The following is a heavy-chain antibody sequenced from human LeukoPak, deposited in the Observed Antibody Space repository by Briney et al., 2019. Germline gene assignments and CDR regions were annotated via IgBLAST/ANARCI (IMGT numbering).Heavy chain of an antibody. Sequence: PGGSLRLSCAASGFTFSNYAMTWVRQAPGKGLEWVSTINDKGDNTYYADSVKGRFTISRDNSKNTLYLQMNNLRVEDTAVYYCESGSIKLVDYWGQGTVVTVSS. CDR3: ESGSIKLVDY. D-gene: IGHD3-22*01. CDR2: INDKGDNT. CDR1: GFTFSNYA. V-gene: IGHV3-23*01. J-gene: IGHJ4*02.